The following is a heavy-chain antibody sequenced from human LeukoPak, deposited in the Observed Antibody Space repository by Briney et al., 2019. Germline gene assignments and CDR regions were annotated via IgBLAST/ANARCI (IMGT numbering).Heavy chain of an antibody. CDR3: ARGKHNWFDP. CDR1: GFTFSSYD. CDR2: IGADGDT. V-gene: IGHV3-13*01. J-gene: IGHJ5*02. D-gene: IGHD2-21*01. Sequence: GGSLRLSCAASGFTFSSYDMHWVRQGIGKGLEWVSGIGADGDTYYPGSLKGRFTISRENAKNSLYLQMNSLRAGDTAAYYCARGKHNWFDPWGQGTLVTVSS.